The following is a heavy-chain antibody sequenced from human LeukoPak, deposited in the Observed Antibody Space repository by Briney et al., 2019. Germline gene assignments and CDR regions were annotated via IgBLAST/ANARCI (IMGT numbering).Heavy chain of an antibody. D-gene: IGHD2-15*01. CDR3: ARDMPGYCSGGSCYYSLYYYYGMDV. Sequence: ASVTVSCKASGYTFTSYDINWVRQATGQGLEWMGWMNPNSGNTGYAQKFQGRVTMTRNTSISSAYMELSSLRSEDTAVYYCARDMPGYCSGGSCYYSLYYYYGMDVWGQGTTVTVSS. CDR2: MNPNSGNT. CDR1: GYTFTSYD. J-gene: IGHJ6*02. V-gene: IGHV1-8*01.